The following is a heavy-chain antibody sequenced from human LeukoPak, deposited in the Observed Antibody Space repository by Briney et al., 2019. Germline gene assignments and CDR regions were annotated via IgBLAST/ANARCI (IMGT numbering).Heavy chain of an antibody. D-gene: IGHD1-7*01. CDR2: ISWNSGSI. CDR1: GFTFSSYA. CDR3: ASGLELRFLNY. J-gene: IGHJ4*02. V-gene: IGHV3-9*01. Sequence: GGSLRLSCAASGFTFSSYAMSWVRQAPGKGLEWVSGISWNSGSIGYADSVKGRFTISRDNAKNSLYLQMNSLRAEDTALYYCASGLELRFLNYWGQGTLVTVSS.